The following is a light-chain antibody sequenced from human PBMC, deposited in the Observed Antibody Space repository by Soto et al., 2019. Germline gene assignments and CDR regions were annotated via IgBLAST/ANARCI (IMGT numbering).Light chain of an antibody. J-gene: IGLJ1*01. CDR3: ASWDDNLDGYV. V-gene: IGLV1-36*01. CDR2: HND. Sequence: QSVLTQPPSVSGAPRQRVTISCSGSTPNIGKNAVNWYQQLPGKAPKLVIYHNDLLPSGVSDRFSGSKSGTSASLAISGRQSDDEADYHCASWDDNLDGYVFGTGTKVTAL. CDR1: TPNIGKNA.